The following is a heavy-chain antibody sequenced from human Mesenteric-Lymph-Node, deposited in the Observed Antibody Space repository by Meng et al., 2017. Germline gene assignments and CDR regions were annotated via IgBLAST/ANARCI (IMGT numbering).Heavy chain of an antibody. D-gene: IGHD3-10*01. Sequence: GESLKISCATSGFTFSSYWMSWVRQAPGKGLEWVASIKQDGSEIWYVDSVKGRFTISRDNAKNSLYLQMNSLRAEDTAVYYCARDHGVRGVIISYGMDVWGQGTTVTVSS. CDR3: ARDHGVRGVIISYGMDV. CDR1: GFTFSSYW. CDR2: IKQDGSEI. J-gene: IGHJ6*02. V-gene: IGHV3-7*01.